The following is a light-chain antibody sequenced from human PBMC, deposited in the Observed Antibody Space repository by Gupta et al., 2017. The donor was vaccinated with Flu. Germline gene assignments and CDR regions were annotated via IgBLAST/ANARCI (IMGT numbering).Light chain of an antibody. V-gene: IGKV1-39*01. CDR1: QSISSY. CDR2: AAS. Sequence: DIQMTQSPSSLSASVGDRVIITCRASQSISSYLNWYQQKPGKAPKLLIYAASSLQSGVPSRFSGSGSGTDFTLTISILQPEDFATYYCQQSYSTPWTFGQGTKVEIK. CDR3: QQSYSTPWT. J-gene: IGKJ1*01.